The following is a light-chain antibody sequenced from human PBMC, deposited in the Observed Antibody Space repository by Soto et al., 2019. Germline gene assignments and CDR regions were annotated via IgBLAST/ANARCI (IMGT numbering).Light chain of an antibody. J-gene: IGKJ1*01. V-gene: IGKV1-5*03. CDR1: QSISSW. CDR3: QQYNSYPT. Sequence: DIQMTQSPSTLSASVGDRVTITCRASQSISSWLAWYQQKPGKAPKLLIYKASSLESGVPSRFSGSGSGTEFTLTISSLQPDDFATYYCQQYNSYPTFGHGTKVEIQ. CDR2: KAS.